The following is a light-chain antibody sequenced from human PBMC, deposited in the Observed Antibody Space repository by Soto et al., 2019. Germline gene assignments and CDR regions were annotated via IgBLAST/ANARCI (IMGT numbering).Light chain of an antibody. Sequence: EIVMTQSPATLSVSPGERATLSCRASQSVSSKLAWYQQKPGQAPRLLIYGASTRATGIPARFSGSGSGTEFTLTISSLQSEDFALYYCQQYNNWPGTFGQGTKVEIK. CDR2: GAS. V-gene: IGKV3-15*01. CDR3: QQYNNWPGT. CDR1: QSVSSK. J-gene: IGKJ1*01.